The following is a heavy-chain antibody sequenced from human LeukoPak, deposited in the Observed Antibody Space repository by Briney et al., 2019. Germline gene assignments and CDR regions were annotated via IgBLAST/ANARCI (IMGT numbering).Heavy chain of an antibody. D-gene: IGHD3-10*01. J-gene: IGHJ6*04. CDR2: AIPIFGTA. CDR1: VGTFSSYA. CDR3: ARDRATLRYYYGIDV. Sequence: SVTVSCKASVGTFSSYAISWVRQAPGQGLEWMGGAIPIFGTANYAQKFQGRVTITADESTSTAYMELSSLRSEDTAVYYCARDRATLRYYYGIDVWGEGTTVTVSS. V-gene: IGHV1-69*13.